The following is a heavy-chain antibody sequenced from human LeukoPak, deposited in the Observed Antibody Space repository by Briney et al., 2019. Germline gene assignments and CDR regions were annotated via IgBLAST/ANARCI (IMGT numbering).Heavy chain of an antibody. D-gene: IGHD1-1*01. CDR1: GFTFSSYG. V-gene: IGHV3-30*03. Sequence: GGSLRLSCAASGFTFSSYGMHWVRQAPGKGLEWVAVISYDGSNKYYADSVKGRFTISRDNSKNTLYLQMNSLRAEDTAVYYCARVPSYNWSDADLYYYGMDVWGQGTTVTVSS. CDR3: ARVPSYNWSDADLYYYGMDV. CDR2: ISYDGSNK. J-gene: IGHJ6*02.